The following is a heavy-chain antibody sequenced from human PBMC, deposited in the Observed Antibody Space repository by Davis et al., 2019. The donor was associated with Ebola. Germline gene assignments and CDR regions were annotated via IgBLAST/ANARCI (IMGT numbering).Heavy chain of an antibody. CDR3: AKDPVYCSGGSCSAYYYYGMDV. D-gene: IGHD2-15*01. Sequence: GESLKISCAASGFTFSSYEMNWVRQAPGKGLEWVSYISSSGSTIYYADSVKGRFTISRDNSKNTLYLQMNSLRAEDTAVYYCAKDPVYCSGGSCSAYYYYGMDVWGQGTTVTVSS. J-gene: IGHJ6*02. CDR2: ISSSGSTI. V-gene: IGHV3-48*03. CDR1: GFTFSSYE.